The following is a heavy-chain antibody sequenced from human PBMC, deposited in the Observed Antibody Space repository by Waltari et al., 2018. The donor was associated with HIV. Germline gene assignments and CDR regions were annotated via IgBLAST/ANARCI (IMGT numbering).Heavy chain of an antibody. CDR2: IKQDGSEK. CDR1: GFTFSGYW. V-gene: IGHV3-7*01. J-gene: IGHJ4*02. Sequence: EVQLVESGGGLVQPGGSLRLTCAASGFTFSGYWMSWVRQAPGKGLEWVANIKQDGSEKYYVDSVKGRFTISRDNAKNSLYLQMNSLRAEDTAVYYCARGSIQLWPAGIDYWGQGTLVTVSS. CDR3: ARGSIQLWPAGIDY. D-gene: IGHD5-18*01.